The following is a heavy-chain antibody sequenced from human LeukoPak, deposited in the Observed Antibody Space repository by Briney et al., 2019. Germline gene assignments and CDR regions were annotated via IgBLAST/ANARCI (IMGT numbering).Heavy chain of an antibody. V-gene: IGHV1-2*02. CDR3: ARAISGGSPITASDY. J-gene: IGHJ4*02. CDR1: GYMFTGNY. CDR2: INPNSDFT. Sequence: ASVKVSCKASGYMFTGNYMHWVRQAPGQGLEWMGWINPNSDFTNFAQNFQGRVTMTSDTSISTAYMELSRLRSDDTAVYYCARAISGGSPITASDYWGQGTLVTVSS. D-gene: IGHD2-15*01.